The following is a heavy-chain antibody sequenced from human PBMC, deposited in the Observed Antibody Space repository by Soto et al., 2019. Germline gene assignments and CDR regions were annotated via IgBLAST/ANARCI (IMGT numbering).Heavy chain of an antibody. Sequence: GGSLRLSCAASGLTFSFYAMSWVRQVPGKGLEWVSAISGSGDRTYYADSVKGRFTVSRDNSKNNLYLQMNSLRAEDTALYYCAKGPSTYYDFWSGYYDHWGQGTLVTVSS. D-gene: IGHD3-3*01. V-gene: IGHV3-23*01. J-gene: IGHJ4*02. CDR1: GLTFSFYA. CDR3: AKGPSTYYDFWSGYYDH. CDR2: ISGSGDRT.